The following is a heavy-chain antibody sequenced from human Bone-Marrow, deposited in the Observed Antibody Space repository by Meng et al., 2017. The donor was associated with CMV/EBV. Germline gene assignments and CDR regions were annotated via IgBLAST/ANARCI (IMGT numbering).Heavy chain of an antibody. CDR1: GYSISSGYY. CDR3: ASDTKWEVGY. J-gene: IGHJ4*02. V-gene: IGHV4-38-2*02. D-gene: IGHD1-26*01. Sequence: SETLSLTCTVSGYSISSGYYCGWIRQPPEKGLVWIGSIYHSGSTYYPPSLKSRVTIAVNTSKNQFLLKLSAVAAADTAVYYCASDTKWEVGYWGQGTLVTVSS. CDR2: IYHSGST.